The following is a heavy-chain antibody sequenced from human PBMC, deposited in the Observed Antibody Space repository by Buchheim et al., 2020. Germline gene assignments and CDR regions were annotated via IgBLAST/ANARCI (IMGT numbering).Heavy chain of an antibody. CDR1: GNTFTSYY. Sequence: QVQLVQSGAEVKKPGASVKVSCKASGNTFTSYYIHWVRQAPGQGLEWMGIINPSGGSTSHAQKFQGRVTMTRDTSTSTVYMELSSLRSEDTAVYYCARVKSSLVAARPPDYWGQGTL. V-gene: IGHV1-46*01. J-gene: IGHJ4*02. D-gene: IGHD6-6*01. CDR2: INPSGGST. CDR3: ARVKSSLVAARPPDY.